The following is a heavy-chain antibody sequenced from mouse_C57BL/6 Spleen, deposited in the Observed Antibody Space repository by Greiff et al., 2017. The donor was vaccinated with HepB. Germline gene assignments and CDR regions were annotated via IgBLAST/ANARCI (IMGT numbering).Heavy chain of an antibody. Sequence: VQLKESGGDLVKPGGSLKLSCAASGFTFSSYGMSWVRQTPDKRLEWVATISSGGSYTYYPDSVKGRFTISRDNAKNTLYLQMSSLKSEDTAMYYCARPTVVSYWYFDVWGTGTTVTVSS. J-gene: IGHJ1*03. CDR2: ISSGGSYT. V-gene: IGHV5-6*01. D-gene: IGHD1-1*01. CDR3: ARPTVVSYWYFDV. CDR1: GFTFSSYG.